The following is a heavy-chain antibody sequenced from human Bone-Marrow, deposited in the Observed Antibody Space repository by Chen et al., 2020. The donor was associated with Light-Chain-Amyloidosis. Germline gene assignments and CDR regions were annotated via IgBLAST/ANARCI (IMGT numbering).Heavy chain of an antibody. Sequence: VESWGGVVQSGRSLRLSCTASGFTFSSDDMHWVRQAPGKGLEWVAAIWSDGNNINYADSVKGRFIISRDNSESTLYLQMNSLRAEDTGIYYCARDMTALGFDLWGQGTLVTVSS. D-gene: IGHD2-21*02. CDR3: ARDMTALGFDL. CDR1: GFTFSSDD. J-gene: IGHJ4*02. CDR2: IWSDGNNI. V-gene: IGHV3-33*01.